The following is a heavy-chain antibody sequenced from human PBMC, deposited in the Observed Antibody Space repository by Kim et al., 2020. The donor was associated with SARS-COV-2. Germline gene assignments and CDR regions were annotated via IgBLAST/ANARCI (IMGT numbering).Heavy chain of an antibody. V-gene: IGHV4-34*01. Sequence: SETLSLTCAVYGGSFSDYSWTWIRHFPGKGLEWIGEINYSGDAEYNPSLGGRVTISIDTSKKQYSLKVSSVITADTAVYYCARCVVARPAADLYYNGLDVWGQGTTVTVS. D-gene: IGHD2-2*01. CDR2: INYSGDA. J-gene: IGHJ6*02. CDR3: ARCVVARPAADLYYNGLDV. CDR1: GGSFSDYS.